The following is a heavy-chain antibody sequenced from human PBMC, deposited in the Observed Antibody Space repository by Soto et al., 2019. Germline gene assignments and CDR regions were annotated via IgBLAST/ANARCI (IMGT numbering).Heavy chain of an antibody. CDR2: ISSSSSYT. D-gene: IGHD6-6*01. CDR3: ARAPRIAARYYFDY. V-gene: IGHV3-11*06. CDR1: GFTFSDYY. J-gene: IGHJ4*02. Sequence: PGGSLRLSCAASGFTFSDYYMSWIRQAPGKGLEWVSYISSSSSYTNYADSVKGRFTISRDNAKNSLYLQMNSLRAEDTAVYYCARAPRIAARYYFDYWGQGTLVTVSS.